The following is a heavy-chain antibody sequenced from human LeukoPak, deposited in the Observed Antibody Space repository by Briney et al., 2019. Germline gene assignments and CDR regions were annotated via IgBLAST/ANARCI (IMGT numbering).Heavy chain of an antibody. J-gene: IGHJ4*02. V-gene: IGHV4-34*01. CDR2: INHSGST. Sequence: PSETLSLTCAVYGGSFSGYYWSWIRQPPGKGLEWIGEINHSGSTNYNPSLKSRVTISVDTSKNQFSLKLSSVTAGDMAVYYCARGSYYDYVWGSYRKYFFDYWGQGTLVTVSS. D-gene: IGHD3-16*02. CDR1: GGSFSGYY. CDR3: ARGSYYDYVWGSYRKYFFDY.